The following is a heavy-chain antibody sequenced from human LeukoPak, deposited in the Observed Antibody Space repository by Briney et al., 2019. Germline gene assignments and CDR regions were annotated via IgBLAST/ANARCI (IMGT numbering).Heavy chain of an antibody. V-gene: IGHV4-59*11. CDR3: ARDLGRGHFLY. CDR1: GASITNHY. CDR2: VHHTGFT. D-gene: IGHD2-15*01. J-gene: IGHJ4*02. Sequence: SETLSLTCTVSGASITNHYWSWIRQSPGKGLEWIGYVHHTGFTSYSPSLGTRVTISLETSKQHFSLKLTSTTAADTAIYYCARDLGRGHFLYWGQGMLVTVSS.